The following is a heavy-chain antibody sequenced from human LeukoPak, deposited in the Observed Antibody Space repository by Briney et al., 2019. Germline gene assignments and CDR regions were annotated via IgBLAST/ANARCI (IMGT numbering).Heavy chain of an antibody. D-gene: IGHD6-13*01. CDR2: IYSGGST. CDR3: ARIYPRLAAAGN. V-gene: IGHV3-66*01. J-gene: IGHJ4*02. CDR1: GFTVSSNY. Sequence: GGSLRLSCAASGFTVSSNYMSWVRQAPGKGLEWVSVIYSGGSTYYAESVKGRFTISRDNSKNTLYLQMNSLRADDTAVYYCARIYPRLAAAGNWGQGTLVTVSS.